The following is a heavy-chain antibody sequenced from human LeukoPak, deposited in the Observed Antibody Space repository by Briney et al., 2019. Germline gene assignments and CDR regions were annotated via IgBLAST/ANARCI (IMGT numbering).Heavy chain of an antibody. J-gene: IGHJ4*02. D-gene: IGHD4-17*01. CDR1: GFTFSSYS. V-gene: IGHV3-21*01. Sequence: GGSLRLSCAASGFTFSSYSMNWVRQAPGKGLEWVSSISSSSSYIYYADSVKGRFTISRDNAKNSLYLQMNSLRAEDTAVYYCARVNGDYDGVSYFDYWGQGTLVTVSS. CDR3: ARVNGDYDGVSYFDY. CDR2: ISSSSSYI.